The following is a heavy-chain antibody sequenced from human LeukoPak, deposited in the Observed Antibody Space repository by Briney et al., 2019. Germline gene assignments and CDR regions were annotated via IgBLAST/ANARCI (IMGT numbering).Heavy chain of an antibody. CDR3: AKGQEQWLVLGYFDY. D-gene: IGHD6-19*01. CDR1: GFTFSSYG. CDR2: ISGSGGST. V-gene: IGHV3-23*01. Sequence: GGSLRLSCAASGFTFSSYGMSWVRQAPGKGLEWVSAISGSGGSTYYADSVKGRFTISRDNSKNTLYLQMNSLRAEDTAVYYCAKGQEQWLVLGYFDYWGQGTLVTVSS. J-gene: IGHJ4*02.